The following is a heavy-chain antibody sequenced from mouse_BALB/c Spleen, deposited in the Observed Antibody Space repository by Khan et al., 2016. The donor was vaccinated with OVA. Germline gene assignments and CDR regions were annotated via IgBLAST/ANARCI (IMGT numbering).Heavy chain of an antibody. V-gene: IGHV1-4*01. CDR1: GYTFTSHT. CDR2: INPRSDYT. D-gene: IGHD2-14*01. J-gene: IGHJ4*01. Sequence: VQLQESGAELARPGASVKMSCKASGYTFTSHTMHWVKQRPGQGLEWIGYINPRSDYTQYNQKFNDKATLTADISSSTAYMQLSSLTSEDSAVYYCARRTTEYALDYWGQGTSVTGAS. CDR3: ARRTTEYALDY.